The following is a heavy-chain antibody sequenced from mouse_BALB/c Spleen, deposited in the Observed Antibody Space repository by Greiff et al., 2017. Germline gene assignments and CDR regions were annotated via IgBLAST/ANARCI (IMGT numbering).Heavy chain of an antibody. CDR2: IYPGDGDT. D-gene: IGHD1-1*02. CDR3: ARVDYMDY. CDR1: GYAFSSSW. V-gene: IGHV1-82*01. J-gene: IGHJ4*01. Sequence: VQLQQSGPELVKPGASVKISCKASGYAFSSSWMNWVKQRPGQGLEWIGRIYPGDGDTNYNGKFKGKATLTADKSSSTAYMQLSSLTSVDSAVYFCARVDYMDYWGQGTSVTVSS.